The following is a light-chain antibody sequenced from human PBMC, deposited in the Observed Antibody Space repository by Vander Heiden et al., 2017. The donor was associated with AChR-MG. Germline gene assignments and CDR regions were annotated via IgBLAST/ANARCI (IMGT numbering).Light chain of an antibody. CDR3: YSTDSSGNLVV. CDR1: ALPKKY. V-gene: IGLV3-10*01. J-gene: IGLJ2*01. CDR2: EDS. Sequence: SYQLKQPPSVSVSPVQTARITCSGAALPKKYAYWYQQKSGQAPVLVIYEDSKRPSGIPERFSGSSSGTMATLTISRAQVEDEADYYCYSTDSSGNLVVFGGGTKLTVL.